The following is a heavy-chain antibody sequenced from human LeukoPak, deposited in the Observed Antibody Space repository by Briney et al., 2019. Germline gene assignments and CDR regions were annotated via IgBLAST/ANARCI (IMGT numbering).Heavy chain of an antibody. Sequence: SVKVSCKASGGTFSSYTISWGRQAPGQGLEWMGRIIPILGIANYAQKFQGRVTITADKSTSTAYMEMSSLRSEDTAVYYCARGGAGQWLVPDYYYYYYMDVWGKGTTVTVSS. V-gene: IGHV1-69*02. CDR2: IIPILGIA. D-gene: IGHD6-19*01. J-gene: IGHJ6*03. CDR3: ARGGAGQWLVPDYYYYYYMDV. CDR1: GGTFSSYT.